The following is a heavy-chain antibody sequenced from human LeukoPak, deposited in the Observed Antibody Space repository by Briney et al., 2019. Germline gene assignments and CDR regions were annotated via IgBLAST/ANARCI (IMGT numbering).Heavy chain of an antibody. CDR3: AKDGYCSGGSCYSYYGMDV. CDR2: ITGSGDTT. CDR1: GFSFSNYA. Sequence: VQPGGSLRLSCAASGFSFSNYAMSWVRQAPGKGLEWVSAITGSGDTTYYAHPVKGRFTISRDNSKNTLYLQMNSLRAEDTAVYYCAKDGYCSGGSCYSYYGMDVWGQGTTVTVSS. D-gene: IGHD2-15*01. J-gene: IGHJ6*02. V-gene: IGHV3-23*01.